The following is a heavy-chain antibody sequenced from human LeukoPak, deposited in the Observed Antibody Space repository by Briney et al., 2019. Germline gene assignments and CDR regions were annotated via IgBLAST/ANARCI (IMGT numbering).Heavy chain of an antibody. J-gene: IGHJ4*02. CDR3: ATGLDGYNLDY. Sequence: PSETLSLTCAVYGGSFSGYYWSWIRQPPGKGLEWIGEINHSGSTNYNPSLKSRVTISVDTSKNQFSLKLSSVTAADTAVYYCATGLDGYNLDYWGQGTLATVSS. CDR1: GGSFSGYY. V-gene: IGHV4-34*01. CDR2: INHSGST. D-gene: IGHD5-24*01.